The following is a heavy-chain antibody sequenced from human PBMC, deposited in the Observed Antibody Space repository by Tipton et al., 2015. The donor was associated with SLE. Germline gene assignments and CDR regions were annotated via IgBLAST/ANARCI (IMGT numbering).Heavy chain of an antibody. J-gene: IGHJ6*03. D-gene: IGHD6-6*01. Sequence: TLSLTCTVSGGSIRSYYWSWIRLTPGKALEWIGRFYLGGNTNYNPSLKSRVTISMDTSKNHFSLTLNSVTAADTAVYFCARGSARGCYYVDVWGKGTTVTVSS. CDR2: FYLGGNT. V-gene: IGHV4-4*08. CDR3: ARGSARGCYYVDV. CDR1: GGSIRSYY.